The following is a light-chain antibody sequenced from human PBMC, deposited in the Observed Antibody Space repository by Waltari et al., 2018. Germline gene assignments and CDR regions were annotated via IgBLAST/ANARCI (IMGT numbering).Light chain of an antibody. CDR1: QCISNY. Sequence: IQLTQSPSSLSASVGDRVTITCLASQCISNYFTWYQQKPGKAPKHLIYAASTLQNGVPSRFSGSGSWTAYSLPISSLQPEDFATYYCQQLNSYQWTFGQGTKVEIK. CDR2: AAS. CDR3: QQLNSYQWT. V-gene: IGKV1-9*01. J-gene: IGKJ1*01.